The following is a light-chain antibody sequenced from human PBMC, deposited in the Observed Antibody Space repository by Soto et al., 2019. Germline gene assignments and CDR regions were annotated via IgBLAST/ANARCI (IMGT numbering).Light chain of an antibody. J-gene: IGKJ2*01. CDR1: QSVSSSY. V-gene: IGKV3-20*01. CDR3: QQYGGSPNT. Sequence: EIVLTQSPGTLSLSPGERATLSCRASQSVSSSYLAWYQQKPGQAPRLLIYGASSRATGIPDRFSGSGSGTDFTLTISRLEPEDFAVYYCQQYGGSPNTFGQGTTLESK. CDR2: GAS.